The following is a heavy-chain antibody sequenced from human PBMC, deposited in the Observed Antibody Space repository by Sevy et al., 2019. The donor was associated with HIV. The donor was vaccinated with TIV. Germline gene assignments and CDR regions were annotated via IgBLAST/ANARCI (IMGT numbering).Heavy chain of an antibody. V-gene: IGHV3-30*09. J-gene: IGHJ4*02. Sequence: GGSLRLSCSASGFTFSSYALLWVRQAPGKGLEWVSLISYDGRNKYYSDSVKRRFAISRDESKTTLFLQMESLRTEDTAIYYCARVGVSYCTDDCYHRFDYWGRGTLVTVSS. CDR3: ARVGVSYCTDDCYHRFDY. D-gene: IGHD2-21*02. CDR2: ISYDGRNK. CDR1: GFTFSSYA.